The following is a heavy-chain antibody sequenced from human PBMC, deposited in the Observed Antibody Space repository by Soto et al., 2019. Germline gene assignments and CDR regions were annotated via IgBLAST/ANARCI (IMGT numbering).Heavy chain of an antibody. CDR2: ISGSGGST. Sequence: PGGSLRLSCAASGFTFSSYAMSWVRQAPGKGLEWVSAISGSGGSTYYADSVKGRFTISRDNSKNTLYLQMNSLRAEDTAVYYCATSRIAARLAWDYWGQGTLVTVSS. CDR3: ATSRIAARLAWDY. V-gene: IGHV3-23*01. D-gene: IGHD6-6*01. J-gene: IGHJ4*02. CDR1: GFTFSSYA.